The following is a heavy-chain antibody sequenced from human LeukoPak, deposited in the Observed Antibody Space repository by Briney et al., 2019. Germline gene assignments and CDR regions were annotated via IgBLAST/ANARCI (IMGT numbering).Heavy chain of an antibody. CDR1: GYTLTELS. CDR2: FDPEDGET. V-gene: IGHV1-24*01. Sequence: ASVKVSCKVSGYTLTELSMHWVRQAPGKGLEWMGGFDPEDGETIYAQKFQGRVTMTEDTSTDTAYMELSSLRSEDTAVSYCATAIAVAAPFDYWGQGTLVTVSS. CDR3: ATAIAVAAPFDY. D-gene: IGHD6-19*01. J-gene: IGHJ4*02.